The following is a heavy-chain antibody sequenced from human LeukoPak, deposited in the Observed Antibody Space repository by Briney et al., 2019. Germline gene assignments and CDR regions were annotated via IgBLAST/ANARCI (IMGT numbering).Heavy chain of an antibody. CDR3: ARSCRILDIVATIRARLGGNGFDT. D-gene: IGHD5-12*01. CDR1: GGSISSSSYY. V-gene: IGHV4-39*07. J-gene: IGHJ3*02. CDR2: IYHSGST. Sequence: PSETLSLTCTVSGGSISSSSYYWGWIRQPPGKGLEWIGSIYHSGSTYYNPSLKSRVTIAVETSKNQFSLKLSSGTAADKAVYYCARSCRILDIVATIRARLGGNGFDTWGQGTMVTVSS.